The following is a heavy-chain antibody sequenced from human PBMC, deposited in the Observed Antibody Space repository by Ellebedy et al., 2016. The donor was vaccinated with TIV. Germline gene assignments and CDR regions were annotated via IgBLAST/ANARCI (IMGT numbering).Heavy chain of an antibody. J-gene: IGHJ4*02. CDR1: GGSFSGYY. CDR3: AAHGQWQVDTGGY. D-gene: IGHD6-19*01. CDR2: INHSGGT. V-gene: IGHV4-34*01. Sequence: MPSETLSLTCAVYGGSFSGYYWSSIRPRPGKELEWIGEINHSGGTSYNPSIKSRVTISVDTSKKQLSLKLRSVTAADTAVYYWAAHGQWQVDTGGYWGQGTLVIVSS.